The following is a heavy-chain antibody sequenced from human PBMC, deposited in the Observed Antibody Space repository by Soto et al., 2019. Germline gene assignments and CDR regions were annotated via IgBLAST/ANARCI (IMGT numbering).Heavy chain of an antibody. J-gene: IGHJ4*02. Sequence: QVQLQESGPGLVKPSQTLSLTCTVSGGSISSGGYYWSWIRQHPGKGREWIGYIYYSGSTYYNPSLKSRVTISVDTSKNQFSLKLSSVTAADTAVYYCARVNGVWFGPTYIDYWGQGTLVTVSS. CDR2: IYYSGST. CDR1: GGSISSGGYY. V-gene: IGHV4-31*03. CDR3: ARVNGVWFGPTYIDY. D-gene: IGHD3-10*01.